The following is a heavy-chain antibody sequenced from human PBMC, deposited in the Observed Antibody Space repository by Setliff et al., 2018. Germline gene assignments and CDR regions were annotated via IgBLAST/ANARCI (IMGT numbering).Heavy chain of an antibody. J-gene: IGHJ4*02. CDR2: VYHSGST. D-gene: IGHD3-10*01. CDR3: ARDRSYYASGSFTKWFDY. V-gene: IGHV4-38-2*02. Sequence: KTSETLSLTCTVSGYSISSAYYWGWIRQPPGKGLEWIGNVYHSGSTYYNPSLKSRVTISVDTSKNQFSLKLRSVTAADPGMYYCARDRSYYASGSFTKWFDYWGQGALVTVSS. CDR1: GYSISSAYY.